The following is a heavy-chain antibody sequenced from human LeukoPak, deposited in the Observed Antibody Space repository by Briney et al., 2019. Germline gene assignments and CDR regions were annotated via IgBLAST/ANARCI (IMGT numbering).Heavy chain of an antibody. Sequence: GRSMRLSCTASGLTFSTSGFNWVRQAPGKGLEWVASIGPTGSDRYHADSIKGRFTISRDNANNFLYLQMNSLRAEDTAVYYCATETNGRHYDYWGQGTLLTVSS. J-gene: IGHJ4*02. CDR3: ATETNGRHYDY. CDR1: GLTFSTSG. CDR2: IGPTGSDR. D-gene: IGHD1-14*01. V-gene: IGHV3-21*06.